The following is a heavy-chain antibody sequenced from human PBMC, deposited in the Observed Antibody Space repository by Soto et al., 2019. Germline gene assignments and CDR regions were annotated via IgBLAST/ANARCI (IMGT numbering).Heavy chain of an antibody. V-gene: IGHV3-23*01. CDR1: GFSLSNSA. D-gene: IGHD4-4*01. J-gene: IGHJ4*02. CDR2: LGGSGTSK. CDR3: AKELHRYEY. Sequence: EVQLLESGGGLVQPGGSLRLSCAASGFSLSNSAMSWVRQAPGKGLEWVSSLGGSGTSKFYADSVRGRFIISRDSSKNTLYLLLNSLRTEDTATYYCAKELHRYEYWGQGTLVTVSS.